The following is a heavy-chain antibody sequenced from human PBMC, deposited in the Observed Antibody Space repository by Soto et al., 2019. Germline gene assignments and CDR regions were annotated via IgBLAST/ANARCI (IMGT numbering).Heavy chain of an antibody. CDR3: ARNGYCSRDACSYGVDV. CDR1: GFSFSDYY. Sequence: QVQLVESGGGLVKPGGSLRLSCAASGFSFSDYYMSWIRQAPGKGLEWVSYTSSSGSTTYYADSVKGRFTVSRDNAKDLLWLQVNSLRADDTAVYYCARNGYCSRDACSYGVDVWGQGTTVTVSS. CDR2: TSSSGSTT. V-gene: IGHV3-11*01. J-gene: IGHJ6*02. D-gene: IGHD2-15*01.